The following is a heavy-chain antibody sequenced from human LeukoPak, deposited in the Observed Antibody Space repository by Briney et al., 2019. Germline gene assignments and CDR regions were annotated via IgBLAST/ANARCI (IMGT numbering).Heavy chain of an antibody. D-gene: IGHD1-14*01. V-gene: IGHV3-15*01. CDR3: TTDRGITDLPLFGY. J-gene: IGHJ4*02. Sequence: GGSLRLSCAPSGFTSITAWMSWVREAPGKGREWVGRIKSRTAGGTTDYAAPVKGRFIISGDDSKNTLFLQMNSLKTEDTAVYFCTTDRGITDLPLFGYWGQGTLVTVSS. CDR1: GFTSITAW. CDR2: IKSRTAGGTT.